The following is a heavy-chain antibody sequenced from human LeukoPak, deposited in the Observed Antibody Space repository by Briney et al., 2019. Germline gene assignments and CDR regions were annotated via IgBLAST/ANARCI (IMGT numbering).Heavy chain of an antibody. V-gene: IGHV3-30*18. Sequence: RGGSLRLSCVASGFTFSSYGMHWVRQAPGKGLEWVAVISYDGSNKYYADSVKGRFTISRDNSKNTLYLQMNSLRAEDTAVYYCAKDGHYDSSGYYGVFDYWGQGTLVTVSS. CDR2: ISYDGSNK. J-gene: IGHJ4*02. D-gene: IGHD3-22*01. CDR3: AKDGHYDSSGYYGVFDY. CDR1: GFTFSSYG.